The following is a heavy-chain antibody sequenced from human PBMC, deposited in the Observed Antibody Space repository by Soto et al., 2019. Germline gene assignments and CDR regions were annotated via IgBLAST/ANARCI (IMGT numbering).Heavy chain of an antibody. CDR3: ARCGDYVGGWYFDL. J-gene: IGHJ2*01. V-gene: IGHV4-34*01. D-gene: IGHD4-17*01. CDR1: GGAFSGYY. CDR2: INDSGST. Sequence: QVQLQQWGAGLLKPSETLSLTCAVYGGAFSGYYWNWIRQPPGKGLEWIGEINDSGSTNYNPSLKSRVTXXVXTXTTQFSLRLTPVTAADTAVYYCARCGDYVGGWYFDLWGRGTLVTVSS.